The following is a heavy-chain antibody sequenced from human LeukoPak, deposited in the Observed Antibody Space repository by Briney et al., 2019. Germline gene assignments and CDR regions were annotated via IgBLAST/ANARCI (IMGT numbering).Heavy chain of an antibody. D-gene: IGHD3-22*01. CDR1: GFTFSSYA. J-gene: IGHJ3*01. CDR3: AKGYDHYDDGGYYSRPDAFDL. V-gene: IGHV3-23*01. CDR2: ISGSGGGT. Sequence: PGGSLRLSCAASGFTFSSYAMSWVRQVPGKGLEWVSDISGSGGGTFYTDSVKGRFTISRDNSKNTLLLQMNSLRAADTAIYYCAKGYDHYDDGGYYSRPDAFDLWGQGTMVTVSS.